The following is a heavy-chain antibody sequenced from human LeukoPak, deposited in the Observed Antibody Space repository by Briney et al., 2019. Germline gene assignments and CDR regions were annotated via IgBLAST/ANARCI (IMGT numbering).Heavy chain of an antibody. Sequence: SETLSLTCTVSGYSISSGYYWGWIRQPPGKGLKWIGSISHSGSTYYNPSLKSRVTISVDTSKNQFSLKLSSLTAADTAVYYCARPSYDSSGRDAFDIWGQGTMVTVSS. J-gene: IGHJ3*02. V-gene: IGHV4-38-2*02. D-gene: IGHD3-22*01. CDR2: ISHSGST. CDR1: GYSISSGYY. CDR3: ARPSYDSSGRDAFDI.